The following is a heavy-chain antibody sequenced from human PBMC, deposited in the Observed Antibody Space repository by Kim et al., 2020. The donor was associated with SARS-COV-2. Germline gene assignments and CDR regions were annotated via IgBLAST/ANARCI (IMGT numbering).Heavy chain of an antibody. V-gene: IGHV3-23*01. D-gene: IGHD5-18*01. CDR3: ATDPSYSYGYFDY. J-gene: IGHJ4*02. Sequence: YAAHLKGRLTIARDNSKNTLYLQMNSLRAEDTAVYYCATDPSYSYGYFDYWGQGTLVTVSS.